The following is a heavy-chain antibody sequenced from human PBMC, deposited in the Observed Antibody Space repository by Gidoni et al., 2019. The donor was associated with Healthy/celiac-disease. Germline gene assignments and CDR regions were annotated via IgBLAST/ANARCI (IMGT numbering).Heavy chain of an antibody. CDR1: GGSNSSSSYY. CDR2: IYYSGST. Sequence: QLQLQESGPGLVTPSETLSLTCTVSGGSNSSSSYYWGWIRQPPGKGLEWIGSIYYSGSTYYNPSLKSRVTISVDTSKNQFSLKLSSVTAADTAVYYCAREPYYYDSSGYYQGRYYYGMDVWGQGTTVTVSS. D-gene: IGHD3-22*01. V-gene: IGHV4-39*01. J-gene: IGHJ6*02. CDR3: AREPYYYDSSGYYQGRYYYGMDV.